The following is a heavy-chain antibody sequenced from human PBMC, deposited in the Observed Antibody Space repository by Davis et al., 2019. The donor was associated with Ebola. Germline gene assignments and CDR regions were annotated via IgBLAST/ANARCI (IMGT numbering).Heavy chain of an antibody. D-gene: IGHD6-13*01. CDR3: ARDRFPMDSSSWYWFDP. J-gene: IGHJ5*02. Sequence: PGGSLRLSCAASGFTFSSYGMHWVRQAPGKGLEWVAVISYDGSNKYYADSVKGRFTISRDNAENSLYLQMNSLRDEDTAVYYCARDRFPMDSSSWYWFDPWGQGTLVTVSS. V-gene: IGHV3-30*03. CDR1: GFTFSSYG. CDR2: ISYDGSNK.